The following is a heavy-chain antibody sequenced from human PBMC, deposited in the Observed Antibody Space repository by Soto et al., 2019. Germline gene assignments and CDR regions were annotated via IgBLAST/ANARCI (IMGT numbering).Heavy chain of an antibody. CDR1: GFTFSSYA. CDR3: ARDVMYYYDSSGYFFDAFDI. Sequence: QVQLVESGGGVVQPGRSLRLSCAASGFTFSSYAMHWVRQALGKGLEWVAVISYDGSNKYYADSVKGRFTISRDNSKNTLYLQMNSLRAEDTAVYYCARDVMYYYDSSGYFFDAFDIWGQGTMVTVSS. J-gene: IGHJ3*02. CDR2: ISYDGSNK. D-gene: IGHD3-22*01. V-gene: IGHV3-30-3*01.